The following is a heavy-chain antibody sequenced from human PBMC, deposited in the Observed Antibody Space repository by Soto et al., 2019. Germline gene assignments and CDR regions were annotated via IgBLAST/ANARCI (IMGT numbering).Heavy chain of an antibody. D-gene: IGHD3-3*01. V-gene: IGHV3-30-3*01. J-gene: IGHJ4*02. Sequence: QVQLVESGGGVVQPGRSLRLSCAASGFTFSSYAMHWVRQAPGKGLEWVAVISYDGSNKYYADSVKGRFTISRDNSKKTLYLQMNSLRAEDTAVYYCARETYYDFWSGYYDFDYWGQGTLVTVSS. CDR2: ISYDGSNK. CDR3: ARETYYDFWSGYYDFDY. CDR1: GFTFSSYA.